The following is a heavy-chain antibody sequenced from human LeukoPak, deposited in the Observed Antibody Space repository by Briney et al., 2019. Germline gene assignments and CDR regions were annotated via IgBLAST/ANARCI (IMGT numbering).Heavy chain of an antibody. J-gene: IGHJ4*02. D-gene: IGHD3-22*01. CDR1: GGSFSGYY. V-gene: IGHV4-34*01. Sequence: SETLSLTCAVYGGSFSGYYWSWLRQPPGKGLEWIGEINHSGSTNYNPSLKSRVTISVDTSKNQFSLKLSSVTAADTAVYYCARASSRYYYDSSGFADYWGQGTLVTVSS. CDR3: ARASSRYYYDSSGFADY. CDR2: INHSGST.